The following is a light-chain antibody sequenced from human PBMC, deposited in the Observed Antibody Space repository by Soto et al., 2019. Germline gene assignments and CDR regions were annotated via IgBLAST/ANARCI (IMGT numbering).Light chain of an antibody. V-gene: IGLV2-14*02. CDR1: ISDVGSYDL. CDR3: SSYTTTSNYV. CDR2: QVS. Sequence: QSVLTQPASLSWSPGQSITISCTGSISDVGSYDLVSWYQQHPGKAPKLMVYQVSRRPSGVSNRFFGSKSGNTASLAISGLQPEDEADYYCSSYTTTSNYVFGTGTKVTVL. J-gene: IGLJ1*01.